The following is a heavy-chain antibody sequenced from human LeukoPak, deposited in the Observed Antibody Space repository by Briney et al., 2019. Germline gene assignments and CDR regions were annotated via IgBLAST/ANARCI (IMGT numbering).Heavy chain of an antibody. D-gene: IGHD2-2*01. J-gene: IGHJ6*03. CDR3: ARGGSTSWGIYYYYYMDV. CDR2: IYYSGST. Sequence: SETLSLTCTVSGGSISSSSYYWSWIRQPPGKGLEWIGYIYYSGSTNYNPSLKSRVTISVDTSKNQFSLKLSSVTAADTAVYYCARGGSTSWGIYYYYYMDVWGKGTTVTISS. V-gene: IGHV4-61*01. CDR1: GGSISSSSYY.